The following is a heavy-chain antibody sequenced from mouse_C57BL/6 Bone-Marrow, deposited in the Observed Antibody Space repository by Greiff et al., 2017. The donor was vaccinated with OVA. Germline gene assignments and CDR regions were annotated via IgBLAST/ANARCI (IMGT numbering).Heavy chain of an antibody. CDR1: EYEFPSHD. D-gene: IGHD1-1*01. CDR3: ARIPLYYYGSSSYAMDY. Sequence: EVKVEESGGGLVQPGESLKLSCESNEYEFPSHDMSWVRKTPEKRLELVAAINSDGGSTYYPDTMERRFIISRDNTKKTLYLQMSSLRSEDTALYYCARIPLYYYGSSSYAMDYWGQGTSVTVSS. V-gene: IGHV5-2*03. CDR2: INSDGGST. J-gene: IGHJ4*01.